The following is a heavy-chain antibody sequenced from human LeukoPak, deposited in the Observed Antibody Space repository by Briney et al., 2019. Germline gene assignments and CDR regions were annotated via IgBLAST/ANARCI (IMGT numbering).Heavy chain of an antibody. V-gene: IGHV4-61*01. J-gene: IGHJ2*01. CDR2: IYCSGST. D-gene: IGHD2-15*01. Sequence: SETLSLTCTVSGGSVSSGSYYWSWIRQPPGKGLEWIGYIYCSGSTNYNPSLKSRVTVSVDTSKNQFSLKLSSVTAADTAVYYCARGGYCSGGSCPGHWYFDLWGRGTPVTVSS. CDR1: GGSVSSGSYY. CDR3: ARGGYCSGGSCPGHWYFDL.